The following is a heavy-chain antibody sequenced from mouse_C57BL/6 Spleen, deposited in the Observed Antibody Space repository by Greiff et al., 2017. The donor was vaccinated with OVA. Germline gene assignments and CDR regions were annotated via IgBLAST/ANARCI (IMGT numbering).Heavy chain of an antibody. V-gene: IGHV1-50*01. Sequence: QVQLQQPGAELVKPGASVKLSCKASGYTFTSYWMQWVKQRPGQGLEWIGEIDPSDSYTNYNQKFKGKATLTVDTSSSTAYMQLSSLTSEDSAVYYCARGDGYYERFDYWGQGTTLTVSS. CDR2: IDPSDSYT. CDR1: GYTFTSYW. D-gene: IGHD2-3*01. CDR3: ARGDGYYERFDY. J-gene: IGHJ2*01.